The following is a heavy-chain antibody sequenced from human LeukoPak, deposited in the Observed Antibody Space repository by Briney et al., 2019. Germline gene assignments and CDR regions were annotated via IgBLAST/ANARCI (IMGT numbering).Heavy chain of an antibody. CDR2: ITTSSDT. CDR1: GFTFSGHG. J-gene: IGHJ3*01. V-gene: IGHV3-23*01. Sequence: PGGSLRLSCATSGFTFSGHGMDWVRQAPGKGLQWVSGITTSSDTYYADSVKGRFTVSRDNSKSTLYLEMNSLRDEDTAVYHCAKRPSSSTSNSASAFDVWGQGTMVTVSS. CDR3: AKRPSSSTSNSASAFDV. D-gene: IGHD2-2*01.